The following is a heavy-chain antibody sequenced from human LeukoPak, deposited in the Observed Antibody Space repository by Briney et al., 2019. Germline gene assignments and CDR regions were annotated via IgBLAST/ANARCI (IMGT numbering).Heavy chain of an antibody. CDR1: GGSISNYF. V-gene: IGHV4-59*08. Sequence: PSEALSLTCSVSGGSISNYFWTWIRQPPGKGLEWIGYIYSSGGTYYNPSLKGRVTIPVDTSKNRFSLKLSTVTAADTAVYYCARRPTGDPKFDYWGQGTLVTVSS. J-gene: IGHJ4*02. CDR2: IYSSGGT. D-gene: IGHD7-27*01. CDR3: ARRPTGDPKFDY.